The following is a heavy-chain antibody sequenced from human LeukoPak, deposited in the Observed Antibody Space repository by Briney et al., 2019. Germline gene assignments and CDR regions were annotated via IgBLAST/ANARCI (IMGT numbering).Heavy chain of an antibody. CDR1: GGSISSSSYY. Sequence: PSETLSLTCTVSGGSISSSSYYWGWIRQPPGKGLEWIGSIYYSGSTYYNPSLKSRVTISVDTSKNQFSLKLSSVTAADTAVYYCASHLTAIPYWGQGTLVTVSS. J-gene: IGHJ4*02. CDR2: IYYSGST. V-gene: IGHV4-39*07. CDR3: ASHLTAIPY. D-gene: IGHD2-21*02.